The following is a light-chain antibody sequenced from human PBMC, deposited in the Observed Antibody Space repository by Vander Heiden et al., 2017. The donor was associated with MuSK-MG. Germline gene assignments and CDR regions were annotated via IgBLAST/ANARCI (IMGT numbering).Light chain of an antibody. CDR1: QSVSSY. J-gene: IGKJ5*01. CDR3: QQRSNWL. CDR2: DAS. Sequence: EIVLTQSPATLSLSPGERATLSCRASQSVSSYLAWYQQKPGQAPRLLIYDASNRDTGIQARFSGSGSGTDFTLTISSLEPEDFEVYYCQQRSNWLFGQGTRLEIK. V-gene: IGKV3-11*01.